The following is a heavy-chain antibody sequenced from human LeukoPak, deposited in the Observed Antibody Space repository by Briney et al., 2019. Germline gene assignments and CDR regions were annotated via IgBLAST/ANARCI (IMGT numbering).Heavy chain of an antibody. D-gene: IGHD1-20*01. CDR2: INHSGST. CDR3: ARANYNWNYWDY. J-gene: IGHJ4*02. V-gene: IGHV4-34*01. Sequence: SETLSLTCAVHGGSFSGYYWSWIRQPPGKGLEWIGEINHSGSTNYNPSLKSRVTVSVDTSKNQFSLKLSSVTAADTAVYYCARANYNWNYWDYWGQGTLVTVSS. CDR1: GGSFSGYY.